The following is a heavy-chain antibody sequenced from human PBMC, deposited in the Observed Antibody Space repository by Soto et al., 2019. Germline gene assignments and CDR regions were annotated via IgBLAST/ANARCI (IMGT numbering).Heavy chain of an antibody. CDR2: IIPILGSA. Sequence: QVQLVQSGAEVKKPGSSVKVSCKASGGTFSSYAISWVRQAPGQGLEWMGGIIPILGSANYAQKFQDRVTITADESTTTTYMELSSLRSEEAAVYYCASRERVDAFDIWGQGTRVTVSS. V-gene: IGHV1-69*01. D-gene: IGHD1-26*01. CDR3: ASRERVDAFDI. CDR1: GGTFSSYA. J-gene: IGHJ3*02.